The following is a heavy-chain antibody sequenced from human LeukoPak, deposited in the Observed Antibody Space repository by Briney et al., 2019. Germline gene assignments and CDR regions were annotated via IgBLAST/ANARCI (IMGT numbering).Heavy chain of an antibody. Sequence: GGSLRLSCAASGFTFSNYAMSWVRQAPGKGLEWVSIIGYRGGSIYYAYSVQGRFTISRDNSKNTLSLQMNGLRPEDTAVYYCSEGITSDHWGQGTLVTVSS. V-gene: IGHV3-23*01. CDR3: SEGITSDH. CDR1: GFTFSNYA. D-gene: IGHD3-16*01. J-gene: IGHJ4*02. CDR2: IGYRGGSI.